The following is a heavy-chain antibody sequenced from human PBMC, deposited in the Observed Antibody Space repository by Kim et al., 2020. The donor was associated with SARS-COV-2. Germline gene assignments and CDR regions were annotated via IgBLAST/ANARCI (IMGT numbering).Heavy chain of an antibody. CDR2: IDPSDSYT. J-gene: IGHJ6*02. CDR1: GYNFTSYW. V-gene: IGHV5-10-1*01. D-gene: IGHD5-18*01. CDR3: ARRDSYGPDYYYYAMDV. Sequence: GESLKISCKGSGYNFTSYWINWVRQMPGKGLEWMGRIDPSDSYTNYGPSFQGQGTISADKSINTAYLQWSSLKASDTAMYYCARRDSYGPDYYYYAMDVWGQGTTVTVSS.